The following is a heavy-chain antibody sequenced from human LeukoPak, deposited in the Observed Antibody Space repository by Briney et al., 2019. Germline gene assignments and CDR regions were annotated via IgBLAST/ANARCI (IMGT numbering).Heavy chain of an antibody. J-gene: IGHJ4*02. CDR3: AKSICGYYYDSSGYCHFDY. CDR2: ISGSGGST. Sequence: GGSLRLSCAASGFTFSNAWMSWVRQAPRKGLEWVSAISGSGGSTYYADSVKGRFTISRDNSKNTLYLHMNSLRAEDTAVYYCAKSICGYYYDSSGYCHFDYWGQGTLVTVSS. D-gene: IGHD3-22*01. V-gene: IGHV3-23*01. CDR1: GFTFSNAW.